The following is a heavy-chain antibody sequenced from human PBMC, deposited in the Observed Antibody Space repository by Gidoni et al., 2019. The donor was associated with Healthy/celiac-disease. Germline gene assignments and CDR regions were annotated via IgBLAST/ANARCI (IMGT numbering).Heavy chain of an antibody. D-gene: IGHD1-20*01. CDR1: GGSFSGYY. CDR2: INHSGST. V-gene: IGHV4-34*01. J-gene: IGHJ6*03. Sequence: QVQLQQWGAGLLTPSATLSLTCAVYGGSFSGYYCSWIRQPPGKGLEWIGEINHSGSTNYNPSLKSRVTISVDTSKNQFSLKLSSVTAADTAVYYCARGRNWNLYYYMDVWGKGTTVTVSS. CDR3: ARGRNWNLYYYMDV.